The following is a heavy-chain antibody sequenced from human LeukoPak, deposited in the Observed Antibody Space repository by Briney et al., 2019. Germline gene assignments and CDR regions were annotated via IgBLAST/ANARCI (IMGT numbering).Heavy chain of an antibody. CDR3: ARATLTTVTHYYYYYYGMDV. J-gene: IGHJ6*02. D-gene: IGHD4-17*01. CDR1: GGSFSGYY. CDR2: INHSGST. V-gene: IGHV4-34*01. Sequence: PSETLSLTCAVYGGSFSGYYWSWIRQPPGKGLEWIGEINHSGSTNYNPSLKSRVTISVDTSKNQFSLKLSFVTAADTAVYYCARATLTTVTHYYYYYYGMDVWGQGTTVTVSS.